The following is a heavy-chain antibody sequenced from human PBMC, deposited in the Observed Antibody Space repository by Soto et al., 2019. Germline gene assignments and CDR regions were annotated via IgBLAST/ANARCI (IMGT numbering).Heavy chain of an antibody. V-gene: IGHV3-23*01. CDR1: GFTFSSYA. CDR3: AKDLGGIWFGEFKGAFDI. CDR2: ISGSGGST. D-gene: IGHD3-10*01. J-gene: IGHJ3*02. Sequence: PGGSLRLSCAASGFTFSSYAMSWVRQAPGKGLEWVSAISGSGGSTYYADSVKGRFTISRDNSKNTLYLQMNSLRAEDTAVYYCAKDLGGIWFGEFKGAFDIWGQGTMVTVSS.